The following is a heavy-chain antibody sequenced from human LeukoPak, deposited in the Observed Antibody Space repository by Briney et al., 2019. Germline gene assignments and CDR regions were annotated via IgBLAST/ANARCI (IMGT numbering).Heavy chain of an antibody. CDR3: ARDAVVAATRGYYYYYMDV. Sequence: GGSLRLSCAASGFTFSSCLMSWVRQAPGKGLEWVSSISSSSSYIYYADSVKGRFTISRDNAKNSLYLQMNSLRAEDTAVYYCARDAVVAATRGYYYYYMDVWGKGTTVTISS. CDR1: GFTFSSCL. CDR2: ISSSSSYI. D-gene: IGHD2-15*01. J-gene: IGHJ6*03. V-gene: IGHV3-21*01.